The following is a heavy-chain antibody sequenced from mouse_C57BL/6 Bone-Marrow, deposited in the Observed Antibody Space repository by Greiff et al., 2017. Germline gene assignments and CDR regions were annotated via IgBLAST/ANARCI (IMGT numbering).Heavy chain of an antibody. CDR1: GYAFSSSW. J-gene: IGHJ4*01. CDR3: ARDLPFTTAYAMDY. V-gene: IGHV1-82*01. CDR2: IYPGDGDT. D-gene: IGHD1-2*01. Sequence: QVQLKESGPELVKPGASVKISCKASGYAFSSSWMNWVKQRPGKGLEWIGRIYPGDGDTNYNGKFKGKATLTADKSSSRAYLQLSSLTSEDAAVYFCARDLPFTTAYAMDYWGQGTSVTVSS.